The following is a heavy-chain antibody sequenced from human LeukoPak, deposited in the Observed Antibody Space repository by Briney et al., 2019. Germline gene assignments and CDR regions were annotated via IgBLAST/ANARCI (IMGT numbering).Heavy chain of an antibody. D-gene: IGHD2-2*01. CDR1: GFTFSNYS. Sequence: GGSLRLSCAASGFTFSNYSMNWVRQAPGKGLEWVSSISSSSYIYYADSVKGRFTISRDNAKNSLYLQMNSLRAEDTALYYCASLNRADCSSTSCHTHYWGQGTLVTVSS. V-gene: IGHV3-21*01. CDR3: ASLNRADCSSTSCHTHY. CDR2: ISSSSYI. J-gene: IGHJ4*02.